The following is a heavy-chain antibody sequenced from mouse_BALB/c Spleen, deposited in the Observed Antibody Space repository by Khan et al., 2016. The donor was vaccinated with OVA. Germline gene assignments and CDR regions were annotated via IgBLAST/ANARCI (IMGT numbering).Heavy chain of an antibody. CDR3: ARPAYFSYAMDY. CDR1: GYTFTNYG. D-gene: IGHD1-1*01. J-gene: IGHJ4*01. V-gene: IGHV9-3-1*01. CDR2: INTYTGEP. Sequence: QIQLVQSGPDLKKPGETVKISCKASGYTFTNYGMNWVQQSPGKALKWMGWINTYTGEPTYADHFTGRFVFSLKTSARTAYLLINNLKNEDTATYFCARPAYFSYAMDYWGQGTSVTVSS.